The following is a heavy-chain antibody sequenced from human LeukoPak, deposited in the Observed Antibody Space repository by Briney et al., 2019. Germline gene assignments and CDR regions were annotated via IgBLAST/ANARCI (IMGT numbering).Heavy chain of an antibody. CDR1: GYTFTGYY. Sequence: VASVKVPCKASGYTFTGYYMHWVRQAPGQGLEWMGWINPNSGGTNYAQKFQGRVTMTRDTSISTAYMELSRLRSDDTAVYYCAREGGGIAAAGQGFYFDYWGQGTLVTVSS. V-gene: IGHV1-2*02. D-gene: IGHD6-13*01. J-gene: IGHJ4*02. CDR2: INPNSGGT. CDR3: AREGGGIAAAGQGFYFDY.